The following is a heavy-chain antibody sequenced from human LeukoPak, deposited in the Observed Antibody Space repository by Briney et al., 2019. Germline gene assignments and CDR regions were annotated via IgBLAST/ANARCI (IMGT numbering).Heavy chain of an antibody. CDR1: GFTFSSYA. CDR3: AKDLRYYYGSGSYFGY. CDR2: ISGSGGST. J-gene: IGHJ4*02. V-gene: IGHV3-23*01. Sequence: GGSLRLSCAASGFTFSSYAMSWVRQAPGKGLEWVSAISGSGGSTYYADSVKGRFTISRDNSKNTLYLQMNSLRAEDTAVYYCAKDLRYYYGSGSYFGYWGQGTLVTVSS. D-gene: IGHD3-10*01.